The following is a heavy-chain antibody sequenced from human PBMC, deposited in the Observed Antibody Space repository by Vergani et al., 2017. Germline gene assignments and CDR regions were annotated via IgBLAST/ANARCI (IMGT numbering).Heavy chain of an antibody. V-gene: IGHV3-74*03. D-gene: IGHD2-21*02. J-gene: IGHJ5*02. Sequence: EVQLVESGGGLVQLGGSLSFSCAASGFTLGQYWMHWFPQTPGTGLEWVSRVKSDGNSAMYADSVKGRFTISRDNSKNTLYLEMKSLRVEDTAVYYCARARCGGACFMSNWLDTWGQGTLVSVSS. CDR3: ARARCGGACFMSNWLDT. CDR2: VKSDGNSA. CDR1: GFTLGQYW.